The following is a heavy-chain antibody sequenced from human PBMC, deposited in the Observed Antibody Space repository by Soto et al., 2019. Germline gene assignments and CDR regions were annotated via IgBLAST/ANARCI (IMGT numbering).Heavy chain of an antibody. Sequence: QVQLVESGGGVVQPGRSLRLSCAASGFTFSSYGMHWVRQAPGKGLEWVAVISYDGSNKYYADSVKGRFTISRDNSKNTLYLQMNSLRAEDTAVYYCAKELEWSPRASYYYGMDVWGQGTTVTVSS. CDR2: ISYDGSNK. V-gene: IGHV3-30*18. J-gene: IGHJ6*02. D-gene: IGHD3-3*01. CDR1: GFTFSSYG. CDR3: AKELEWSPRASYYYGMDV.